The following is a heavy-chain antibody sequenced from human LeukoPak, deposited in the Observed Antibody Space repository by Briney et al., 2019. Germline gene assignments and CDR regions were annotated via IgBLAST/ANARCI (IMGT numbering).Heavy chain of an antibody. CDR1: GFTVSSNY. CDR3: ASPLGDSSGYSVYGMDV. CDR2: IYSGGST. D-gene: IGHD3-22*01. J-gene: IGHJ6*02. V-gene: IGHV3-53*01. Sequence: GGSLRLSCAASGFTVSSNYMSWVRQAPGKGLEWVSVIYSGGSTYYADSVKGRFTISRDNSKNTLYLQINSLRAEDTAVYYCASPLGDSSGYSVYGMDVWGQGTTVTVSS.